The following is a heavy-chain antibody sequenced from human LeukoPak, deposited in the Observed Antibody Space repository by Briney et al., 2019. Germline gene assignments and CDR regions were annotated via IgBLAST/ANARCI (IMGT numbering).Heavy chain of an antibody. CDR2: IWYDGSNK. D-gene: IGHD1-26*01. Sequence: PGGSLRLSCAASGFTLSSYGMHWVRQAPGKGLEWVAVIWYDGSNKYYADSMKGRFTISRDNSKNTLYLQMNSLRAEDTAVYYCARGSNNFDYWGQGTLVTVSS. V-gene: IGHV3-33*01. J-gene: IGHJ4*02. CDR1: GFTLSSYG. CDR3: ARGSNNFDY.